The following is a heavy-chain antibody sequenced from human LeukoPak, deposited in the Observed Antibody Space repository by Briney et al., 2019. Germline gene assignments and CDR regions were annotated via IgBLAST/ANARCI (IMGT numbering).Heavy chain of an antibody. Sequence: PGGSLRLSCAASGFTFSSYAMSWVRQAPGKGLEWVSAISGSGGSTYYADSVKGRFTISRDNSKNTLYLQMNGLRAEDTAVYYCAKDIVVVPAAIYSSSWYDYWGQGTLVTVSS. V-gene: IGHV3-23*01. CDR1: GFTFSSYA. CDR2: ISGSGGST. D-gene: IGHD2-2*01. J-gene: IGHJ4*02. CDR3: AKDIVVVPAAIYSSSWYDY.